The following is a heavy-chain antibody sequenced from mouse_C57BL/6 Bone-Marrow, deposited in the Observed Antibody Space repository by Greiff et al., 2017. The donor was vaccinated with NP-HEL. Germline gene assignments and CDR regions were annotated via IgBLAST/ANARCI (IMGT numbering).Heavy chain of an antibody. J-gene: IGHJ4*01. CDR2: IDPETGGT. V-gene: IGHV1-15*01. CDR1: GYTFTDYE. D-gene: IGHD1-1*01. CDR3: TRATVVAHYAMDY. Sequence: QVQLQQSGAELVRPGASVTLSCKASGYTFTDYEMHWVKQTPVHGLEWIGAIDPETGGTAYDQKFKGKAILTADKSSSTAYMELRSLTSEDSAVYYCTRATVVAHYAMDYWGQGTSVTVSS.